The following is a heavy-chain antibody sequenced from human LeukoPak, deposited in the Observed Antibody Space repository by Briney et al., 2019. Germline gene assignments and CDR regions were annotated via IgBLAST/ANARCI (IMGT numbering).Heavy chain of an antibody. Sequence: SETLSLTCTVSGGSIANYYWSWIRQTPGKGLEWIGFSYYTGPTNYNPSLKSRVTISIDTSKSQFSLRLTSVTPADTAIYYCARDYPHFFDNWAQGALVTVSS. V-gene: IGHV4-59*01. J-gene: IGHJ4*02. CDR1: GGSIANYY. D-gene: IGHD3-16*02. CDR2: SYYTGPT. CDR3: ARDYPHFFDN.